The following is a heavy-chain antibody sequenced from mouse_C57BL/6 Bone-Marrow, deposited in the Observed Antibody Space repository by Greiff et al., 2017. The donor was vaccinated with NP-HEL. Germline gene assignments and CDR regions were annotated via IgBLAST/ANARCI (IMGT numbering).Heavy chain of an antibody. V-gene: IGHV1-18*01. CDR2: INPNNGGT. D-gene: IGHD1-1*01. J-gene: IGHJ1*03. Sequence: VQLQQSGPELVKPGASVKIPCKASGYTFTDYNMDWVKQSHGKSLEWIGDINPNNGGTIYNQKFKGKATLTVDKSSSTAYMELRSLTSEDTAVYYCARCGTTVVYWYFDVWGTGTTVTVSS. CDR3: ARCGTTVVYWYFDV. CDR1: GYTFTDYN.